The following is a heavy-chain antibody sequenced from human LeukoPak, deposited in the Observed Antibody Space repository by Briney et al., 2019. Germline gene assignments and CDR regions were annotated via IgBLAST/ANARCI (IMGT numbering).Heavy chain of an antibody. CDR1: GGSISSYY. V-gene: IGHV4-59*01. CDR2: IYYSGST. CDR3: ARASYDSSTGGYAFDI. D-gene: IGHD3-22*01. Sequence: SETLSLTCTVSGGSISSYYWSWIRQPPGKGLEWIGYIYYSGSTNYNPSLKSRVTISVDTSKNQFSLKLSSVTAADTAVYYCARASYDSSTGGYAFDIWGQGTMVTVSS. J-gene: IGHJ3*02.